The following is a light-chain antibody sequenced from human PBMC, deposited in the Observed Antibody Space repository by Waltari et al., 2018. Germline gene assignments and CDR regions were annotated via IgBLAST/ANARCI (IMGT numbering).Light chain of an antibody. CDR3: CSPDSSGNHWV. J-gene: IGLJ3*02. Sequence: SYELTQPPSVSVSPGQTARITCSGDALPTTYGFFYSQKSAQAPVLVIYEDNKRPSGIPERFSGSSSGTLSTLTVSGAQVDDEADYYCCSPDSSGNHWVFGGGTKLAVL. CDR2: EDN. V-gene: IGLV3-10*01. CDR1: ALPTTY.